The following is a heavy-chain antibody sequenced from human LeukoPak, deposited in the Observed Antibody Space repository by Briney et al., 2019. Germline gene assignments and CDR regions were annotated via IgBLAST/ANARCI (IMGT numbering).Heavy chain of an antibody. D-gene: IGHD3-10*01. V-gene: IGHV1-8*03. J-gene: IGHJ4*02. CDR2: MNPNSGNT. CDR1: GYTFTSYD. Sequence: ASVNVSCKSSGYTFTSYDINWVRQATGQGLEWMGWMNPNSGNTGYAQKFQGRVTITRNTSISTAYMELSSLRSEDTAVYYCARGRVRGPVDYWGQGTLVTVSS. CDR3: ARGRVRGPVDY.